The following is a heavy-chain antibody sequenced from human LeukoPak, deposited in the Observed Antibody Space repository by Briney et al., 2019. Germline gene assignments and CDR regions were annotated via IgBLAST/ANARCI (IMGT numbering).Heavy chain of an antibody. CDR1: GYTFTSYG. D-gene: IGHD3-22*01. Sequence: ASVNVSCKASGYTFTSYGISWVGQAPGQGREWMGWISAYNGNTNYAQKLQGRVTMTTGTSTSTAYMELRSLRFDDTAVYYCARVMFYYDSSGPMPPQFDYWGQGTLVTVSS. J-gene: IGHJ4*02. V-gene: IGHV1-18*01. CDR3: ARVMFYYDSSGPMPPQFDY. CDR2: ISAYNGNT.